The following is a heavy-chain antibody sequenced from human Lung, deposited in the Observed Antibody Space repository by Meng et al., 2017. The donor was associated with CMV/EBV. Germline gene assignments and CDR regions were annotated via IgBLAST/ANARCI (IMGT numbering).Heavy chain of an antibody. Sequence: SXPXLVXPTQTLTLTCAFSGFSLSTSGVGVGWIRQPPGKALEWLALIYWDDDKRYSPSLRSRLTITKDTSKNQVVLTMTNMDPVDTATYYCAHRPHYYASGGPGWFDPWGQGTXVTVSS. V-gene: IGHV2-5*02. CDR2: IYWDDDK. CDR3: AHRPHYYASGGPGWFDP. CDR1: GFSLSTSGVG. J-gene: IGHJ5*02. D-gene: IGHD3-10*01.